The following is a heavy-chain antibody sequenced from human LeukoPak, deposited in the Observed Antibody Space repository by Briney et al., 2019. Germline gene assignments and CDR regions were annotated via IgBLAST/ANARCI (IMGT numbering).Heavy chain of an antibody. J-gene: IGHJ2*01. CDR3: ARHTPAAYDFWSGYQNWYFDL. CDR1: GGSISTYY. D-gene: IGHD3-3*01. CDR2: IYYTGST. V-gene: IGHV4-59*08. Sequence: SETLSLTCTVSGGSISTYYWSWIRQPPGKGLEWIGYIYYTGSTNYNPSLKRRVTVSVDTSKNQLSLKLRCVTAADTAVYYCARHTPAAYDFWSGYQNWYFDLWGRGTLVTVSS.